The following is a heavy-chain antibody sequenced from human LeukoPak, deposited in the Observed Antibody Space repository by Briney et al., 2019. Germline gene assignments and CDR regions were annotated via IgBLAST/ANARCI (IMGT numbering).Heavy chain of an antibody. CDR3: ARDRGGGTYYIT. D-gene: IGHD1-26*01. CDR1: GFTFSDYC. CDR2: TSSSGSTI. Sequence: KPGGSLRLSCAASGFTFSDYCMSWIRQAPGKGLGWVSYTSSSGSTIYYADSVKGRFTISRDNAKNSLSLQMNSLRAEDTAVYYCARDRGGGTYYITWGQGTLVTVSS. J-gene: IGHJ4*02. V-gene: IGHV3-11*01.